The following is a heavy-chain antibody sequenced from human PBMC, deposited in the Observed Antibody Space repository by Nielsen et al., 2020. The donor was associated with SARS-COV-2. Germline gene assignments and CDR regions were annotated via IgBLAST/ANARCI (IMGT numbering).Heavy chain of an antibody. V-gene: IGHV1-8*02. CDR2: MNPNSGNT. CDR3: AIGVDNWFDP. Sequence: ASVKVSCKASGGTFSSYAISWVRQAPGQGLEWMGWMNPNSGNTGYAQKFQGRVTMTRNTSISTAYMELSSLRSEGTAVYYCAIGVDNWFDPWGQGTLVTVSS. CDR1: GGTFSSYA. J-gene: IGHJ5*02.